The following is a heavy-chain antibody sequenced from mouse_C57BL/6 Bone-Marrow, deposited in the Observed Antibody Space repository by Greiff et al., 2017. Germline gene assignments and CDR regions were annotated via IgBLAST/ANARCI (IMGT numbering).Heavy chain of an antibody. CDR3: ARSPFIATVVATDWFAY. V-gene: IGHV1-26*01. D-gene: IGHD1-1*01. J-gene: IGHJ3*01. Sequence: VQLQQSGPELVKPGASVKISCKASGYTFTDYYMNWVKQSHGKSLEWIGDINPNNGGTSYNQKFKGKATLTVDKSSSTAYMELRRLTSKDSAVYSGARSPFIATVVATDWFAYWGQGTLVTVSA. CDR2: INPNNGGT. CDR1: GYTFTDYY.